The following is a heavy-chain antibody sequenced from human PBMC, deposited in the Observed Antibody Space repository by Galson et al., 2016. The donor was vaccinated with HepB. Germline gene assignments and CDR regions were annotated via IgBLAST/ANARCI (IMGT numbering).Heavy chain of an antibody. V-gene: IGHV3-30*18. CDR1: GFPFRNFF. Sequence: SLRLSCAASGFPFRNFFMHWVRQAPGKGLEWVAVLSYDESNEYYADSVRGRFTISRDNSKNTLYLQMSSLRAEDTAVYYCAKCLQWLVLGDAFDIWGQGTMVTVSS. CDR2: LSYDESNE. D-gene: IGHD6-19*01. CDR3: AKCLQWLVLGDAFDI. J-gene: IGHJ3*02.